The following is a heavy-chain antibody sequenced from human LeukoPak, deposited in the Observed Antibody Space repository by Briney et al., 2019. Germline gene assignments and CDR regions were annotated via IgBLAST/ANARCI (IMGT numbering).Heavy chain of an antibody. CDR3: TTESPHSDY. CDR1: GFTVSSNY. Sequence: PGGSLRLSCAASGFTVSSNYMSWVRQAPGKGLEWVSVIYSCGSTYYADSVKGRFTISRDDSKDTLYLQMNSLKTEDTAVYYCTTESPHSDYWGQGTLVTVSS. CDR2: IYSCGST. J-gene: IGHJ4*02. V-gene: IGHV3-66*01.